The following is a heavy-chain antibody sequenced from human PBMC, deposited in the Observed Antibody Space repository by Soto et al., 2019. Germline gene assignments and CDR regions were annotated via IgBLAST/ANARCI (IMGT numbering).Heavy chain of an antibody. V-gene: IGHV4-31*03. CDR3: ARSVGYFDWLSPYYFDY. CDR2: IYYSGST. J-gene: IGHJ4*02. Sequence: LSLTCTVSGGSISSGGYYWSWIRQHPGKGLEWIGYIYYSGSTYYNPSLKSRVTISVDTSKNQFSLKLSSVTAADTAVYYCARSVGYFDWLSPYYFDYWGQGTLVTVSS. D-gene: IGHD3-9*01. CDR1: GGSISSGGYY.